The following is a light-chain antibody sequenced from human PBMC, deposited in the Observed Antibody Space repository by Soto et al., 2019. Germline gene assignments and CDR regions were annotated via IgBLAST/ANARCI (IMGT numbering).Light chain of an antibody. CDR2: GAS. V-gene: IGKV3-15*01. CDR3: QQYNNWPLGT. CDR1: QTVGDN. Sequence: ETAMTQSPVTLSLSPGERATLSCRASQTVGDNVAWYRQKPGQPPSLLIYGASTRAPGVPARFSGSGSGTDFILTFSSLQSEDFGFYYCQQYNNWPLGTFGQGTRVEI. J-gene: IGKJ1*01.